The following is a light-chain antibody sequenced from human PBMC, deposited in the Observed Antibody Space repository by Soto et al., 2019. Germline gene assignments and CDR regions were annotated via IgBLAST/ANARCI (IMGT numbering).Light chain of an antibody. CDR2: DVT. V-gene: IGLV2-14*03. CDR3: TSYTSSSTYV. CDR1: SSDVGGYNY. J-gene: IGLJ1*01. Sequence: QSVLTQPASVSGSPGQSSTISCTGTSSDVGGYNYVFWYQHPPGKAPKLMIYDVTNRPSGVSNRFSGSKSGNTASLTISGLQAEDEADYYCTSYTSSSTYVFGTGTKFTVL.